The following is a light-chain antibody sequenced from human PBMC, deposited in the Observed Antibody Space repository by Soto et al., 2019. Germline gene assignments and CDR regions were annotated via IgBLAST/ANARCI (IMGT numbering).Light chain of an antibody. J-gene: IGKJ5*01. V-gene: IGKV4-1*01. CDR1: QSVLYSSNNKSY. Sequence: DIVMTQSPDSLAVSLGERATINCKSSQSVLYSSNNKSYLAWYQQKSGQPPKLLIYWASTRESGVPDRFSGSGSGTDFTLTISSLQAEDVALYYCQQYFTTPITFGQGTRLEIE. CDR2: WAS. CDR3: QQYFTTPIT.